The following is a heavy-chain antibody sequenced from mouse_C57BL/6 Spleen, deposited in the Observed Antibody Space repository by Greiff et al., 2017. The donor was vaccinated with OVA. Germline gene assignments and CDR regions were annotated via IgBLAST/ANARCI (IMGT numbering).Heavy chain of an antibody. J-gene: IGHJ2*01. CDR3: AREDYGSSYFDY. D-gene: IGHD1-1*01. CDR1: GYSITSGYY. V-gene: IGHV3-6*01. CDR2: ISYDGSN. Sequence: EVKLMESGPGLVKPSQSLSLTCSVTGYSITSGYYWNWIRQFPGNLLEWMGYISYDGSNNYNPSLKNRTSITRDTSKNQFFLKLNSVTTEDTATYDCAREDYGSSYFDYWGQGTTLTVSS.